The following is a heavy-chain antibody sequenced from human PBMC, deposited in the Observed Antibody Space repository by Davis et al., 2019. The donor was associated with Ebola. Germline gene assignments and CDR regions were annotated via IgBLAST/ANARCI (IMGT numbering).Heavy chain of an antibody. D-gene: IGHD2-15*01. J-gene: IGHJ4*02. CDR1: GFTFTSYS. CDR3: ARQRGVITATDS. Sequence: ESLKISCATSGFTFTSYSVNWIRQSPAKGLEWIGEINHSGSTNYRPSLKSRVTITVDTSKNQFSLKLQSVTAADTAVYFCARQRGVITATDSWGQGTLVTVSS. CDR2: INHSGST. V-gene: IGHV4-34*01.